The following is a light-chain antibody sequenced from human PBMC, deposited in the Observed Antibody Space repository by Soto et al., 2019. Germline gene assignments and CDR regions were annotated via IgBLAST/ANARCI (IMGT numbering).Light chain of an antibody. CDR3: MQSIQFPIP. CDR1: RSLLYTNGKTY. J-gene: IGKJ5*01. CDR2: EVS. Sequence: VVTQTTISLSVTPGQPASISCKSSRSLLYTNGKTYLYWYLQRPGQPPQPLIYEVSNRFSGVPDRFSGGGSGTDFTLKISRVEAEDVGVYYCMQSIQFPIPFGQGTLLAN. V-gene: IGKV2D-29*01.